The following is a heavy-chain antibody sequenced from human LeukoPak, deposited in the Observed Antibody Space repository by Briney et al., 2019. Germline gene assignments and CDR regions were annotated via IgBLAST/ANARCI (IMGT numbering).Heavy chain of an antibody. J-gene: IGHJ3*02. CDR3: ARAGGTIVVVPAALGAFDI. V-gene: IGHV1-69*04. Sequence: SVKVSCKASGGTFSSYAISWVRQAPGQGLEWMGRIIPILGIANYAQKFQGRVTITADKSTSTAYMELSSLRSEDTAVYYCARAGGTIVVVPAALGAFDIWGQGAMVTVSS. CDR1: GGTFSSYA. D-gene: IGHD2-2*01. CDR2: IIPILGIA.